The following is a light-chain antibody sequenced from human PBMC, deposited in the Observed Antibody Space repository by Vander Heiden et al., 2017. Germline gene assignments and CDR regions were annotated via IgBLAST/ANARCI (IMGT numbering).Light chain of an antibody. CDR3: QQYGSSPRT. Sequence: EHALTQSPVPLSFSPGGRAPLPCRATQSVRSDYLTWYQQKPGKTPRLLIYGAFNRAAGIPDRFIGSGSGTDFTLTISRLEPEDFAVYYCQQYGSSPRTFGQGTKVEV. CDR2: GAF. J-gene: IGKJ1*01. CDR1: QSVRSDY. V-gene: IGKV3-20*01.